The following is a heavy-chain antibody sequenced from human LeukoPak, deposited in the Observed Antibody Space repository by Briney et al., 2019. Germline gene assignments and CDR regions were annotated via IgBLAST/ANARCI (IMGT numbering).Heavy chain of an antibody. CDR2: IYYSGST. CDR3: SGSYYKTNFDY. J-gene: IGHJ4*02. V-gene: IGHV4-31*03. Sequence: SQTLSLTCTVSGGSISSGDYYWSWIRQHPGKGLEWIGYIYYSGSTYYNPSLKSRVTISVDTSKNQFSLKLSSVTAADTAVFHCSGSYYKTNFDYWGQGTLVTVSS. CDR1: GGSISSGDYY. D-gene: IGHD3-10*01.